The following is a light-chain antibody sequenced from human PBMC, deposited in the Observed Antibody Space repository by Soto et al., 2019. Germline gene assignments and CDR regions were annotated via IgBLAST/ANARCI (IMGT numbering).Light chain of an antibody. Sequence: DIQMTQSPSTLSASVGDRVTITCRASQSISSWLAWYQQKPGKAPKLLIYDASSLESGVPSRFSGSGSGTEFTLTISSLQPDDFATYYCQQYSDSSGAVGQGTKVDIK. CDR1: QSISSW. CDR3: QQYSDSSGA. CDR2: DAS. J-gene: IGKJ1*01. V-gene: IGKV1-5*01.